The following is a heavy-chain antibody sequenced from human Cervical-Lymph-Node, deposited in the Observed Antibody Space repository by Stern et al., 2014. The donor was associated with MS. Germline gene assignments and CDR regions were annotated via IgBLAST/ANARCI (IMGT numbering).Heavy chain of an antibody. J-gene: IGHJ4*02. CDR1: GFNFRPYW. Sequence: AQLVESGGGIVQPGGSLMISCVASGFNFRPYWMHWVRQGPGKGLEWVSRINGDGTVSTYADSVRGRFTISRNNANNTMSLQLDNLRVEDTAIYYCASAYRASWGQGTLVTVST. CDR2: INGDGTVS. V-gene: IGHV3-74*02. D-gene: IGHD1-1*01. CDR3: ASAYRAS.